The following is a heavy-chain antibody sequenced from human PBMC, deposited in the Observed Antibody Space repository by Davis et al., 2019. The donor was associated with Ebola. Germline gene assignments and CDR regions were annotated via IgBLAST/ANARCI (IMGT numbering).Heavy chain of an antibody. D-gene: IGHD3-10*01. CDR3: ARGNVLLWFGELLYGMDV. Sequence: ASVKVSCKASGYTFTSYGISWVRQAPGQGLEWMGIINPNSGGTNYAQKFQDRVTMTRDTSISTAYMELSRLRSDDTAVYYCARGNVLLWFGELLYGMDVWGKGTTVTVSS. V-gene: IGHV1-2*02. J-gene: IGHJ6*04. CDR1: GYTFTSYG. CDR2: INPNSGGT.